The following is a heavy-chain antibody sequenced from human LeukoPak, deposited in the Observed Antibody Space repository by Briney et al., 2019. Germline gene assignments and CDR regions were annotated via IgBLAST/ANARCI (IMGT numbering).Heavy chain of an antibody. Sequence: TGGSLRLSCTASGFIVTDNYINWVRQAPGKGLEWVSLVYSGGSTHYADSVKGRFTISRDSSKNMVYLQMNSLRAEDTAIYYCARDPAAVLLYTYGWGQGTLVTVSS. CDR1: GFIVTDNY. J-gene: IGHJ4*02. CDR3: ARDPAAVLLYTYG. CDR2: VYSGGST. V-gene: IGHV3-66*01. D-gene: IGHD2-15*01.